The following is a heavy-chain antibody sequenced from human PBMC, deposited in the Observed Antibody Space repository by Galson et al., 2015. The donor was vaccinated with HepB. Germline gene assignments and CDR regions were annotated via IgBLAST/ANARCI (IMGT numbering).Heavy chain of an antibody. CDR1: GFTFSSYG. Sequence: SLRLSCAASGFTFSSYGMHWVRQAPGKGLEWVAVISYDGSDKYYADSVKGRFTISRDNSKNTLYLQMNSLRAEDTAVYYCAKDLGGYCSGGSCYPLDYWGQVTLVTVSS. CDR3: AKDLGGYCSGGSCYPLDY. CDR2: ISYDGSDK. V-gene: IGHV3-30*18. D-gene: IGHD2-15*01. J-gene: IGHJ4*02.